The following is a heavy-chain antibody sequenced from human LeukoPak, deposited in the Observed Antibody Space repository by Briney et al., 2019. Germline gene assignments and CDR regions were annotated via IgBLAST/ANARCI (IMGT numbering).Heavy chain of an antibody. CDR1: GGSMTNLY. CDR2: IYDSGST. J-gene: IGHJ6*02. V-gene: IGHV4-59*01. CDR3: AKGGSTNFYYGDV. Sequence: SETLSLTCSVSGGSMTNLYWTWIRQPPGKGLEWIGDIYDSGSTSYNTSLESRVTISVDTSKNQFSLKLSSVTAADTAVYYCAKGGSTNFYYGDVWGQGTTVTVSS. D-gene: IGHD2/OR15-2a*01.